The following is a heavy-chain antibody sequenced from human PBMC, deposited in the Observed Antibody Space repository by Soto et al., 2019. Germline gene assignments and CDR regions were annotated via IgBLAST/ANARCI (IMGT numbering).Heavy chain of an antibody. CDR3: ARVVPVAIYYYYYYMDG. CDR1: GYTFTSYG. Sequence: QVQLVQSGAEVKQPGASVKVSCKASGYTFTSYGISWVRQAPGQGLAWMGWISAYNGNTNYAQKLQGRVTMTTDTSTSTAYMELRSLRSDDTAVYYCARVVPVAIYYYYYYMDGWGKGTTVTVSS. D-gene: IGHD2-2*01. V-gene: IGHV1-18*01. J-gene: IGHJ6*03. CDR2: ISAYNGNT.